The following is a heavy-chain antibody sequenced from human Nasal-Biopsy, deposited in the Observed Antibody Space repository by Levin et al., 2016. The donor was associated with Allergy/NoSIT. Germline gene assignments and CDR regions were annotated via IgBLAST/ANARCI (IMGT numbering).Heavy chain of an antibody. J-gene: IGHJ5*02. CDR3: AKAGLYGSGSFEDGWFDP. CDR1: GFNFNSYA. Sequence: GGSLRLSCAASGFNFNSYAMTWVRQAPGKGLEWVSTISGAGGRTYYAASVSGRFTVSRHNSYNALYLQMHTLRPEDTAFYYCAKAGLYGSGSFEDGWFDPWGQGTLVTVSS. D-gene: IGHD3-10*01. CDR2: ISGAGGRT. V-gene: IGHV3-23*01.